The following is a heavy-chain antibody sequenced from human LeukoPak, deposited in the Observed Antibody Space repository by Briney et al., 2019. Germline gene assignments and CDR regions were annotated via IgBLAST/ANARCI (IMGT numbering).Heavy chain of an antibody. V-gene: IGHV1-69*04. Sequence: ASVKVSCKASGGTFSSYAISWVRQAPGQGLEWMGRIIPILGIANYAQKFQGRVTITADKSTSTAYMELSSLRSEDTAVYYCARVMVRGGGLDYWGQGTLVTVSS. CDR3: ARVMVRGGGLDY. CDR2: IIPILGIA. D-gene: IGHD3-10*01. CDR1: GGTFSSYA. J-gene: IGHJ4*02.